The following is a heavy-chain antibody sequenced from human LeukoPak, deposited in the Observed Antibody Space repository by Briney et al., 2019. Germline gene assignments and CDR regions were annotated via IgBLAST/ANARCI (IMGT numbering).Heavy chain of an antibody. Sequence: RSSETLSLTCTVSGGSISSYYWSWIRQPPGKGLEWIGYIYYSGSTNYNPSLKSRVTISVDTSKNQFSLKLSSVTAADTAVYYCARLEPSGWYGTIDYWGQGTLVTVSS. D-gene: IGHD6-19*01. CDR2: IYYSGST. CDR1: GGSISSYY. CDR3: ARLEPSGWYGTIDY. J-gene: IGHJ4*02. V-gene: IGHV4-59*08.